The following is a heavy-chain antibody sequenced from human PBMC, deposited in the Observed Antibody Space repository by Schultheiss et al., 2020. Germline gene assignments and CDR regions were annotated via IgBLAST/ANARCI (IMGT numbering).Heavy chain of an antibody. Sequence: GGSLRLSCAASGFTFSSYAMHWVRQAPGKGLEWVAVISYDGSNKYYADSVKGRFTISRDNSKNTLYLQMNSLRAEDTAVYYCARVDGDYVGIDYWGQGTLVTV. D-gene: IGHD4-17*01. J-gene: IGHJ4*02. CDR3: ARVDGDYVGIDY. V-gene: IGHV3-30-3*01. CDR1: GFTFSSYA. CDR2: ISYDGSNK.